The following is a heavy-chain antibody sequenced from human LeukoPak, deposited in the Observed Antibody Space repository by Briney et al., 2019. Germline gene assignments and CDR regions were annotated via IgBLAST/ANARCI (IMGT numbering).Heavy chain of an antibody. Sequence: ASVKVSCKASGYTFTGYYMHWVRQAPGQGLEWMGWINPNSGGTNYAQKFQGRVTMTRDTSISTAYMELSRLRSDNTAVYYCARGPVYSNYVGYWGQGTLVTVSS. CDR1: GYTFTGYY. D-gene: IGHD4-11*01. CDR2: INPNSGGT. V-gene: IGHV1-2*02. CDR3: ARGPVYSNYVGY. J-gene: IGHJ4*02.